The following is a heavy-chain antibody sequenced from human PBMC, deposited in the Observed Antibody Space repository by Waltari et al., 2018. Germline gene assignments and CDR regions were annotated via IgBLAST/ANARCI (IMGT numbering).Heavy chain of an antibody. CDR2: INTYSSKT. CDR1: GYSFPNHG. Sequence: QIQLLQSGPEVAKPGASVKLHCKPTGYSFPNHGLSWVRQAPGQGLEWMGWINTYSSKTRYAQKFQGRVFMTRDASTSTAYMEVRSLRSDDTAIYYCARERGEILGTSYFFDYWGQGTQVTVSS. CDR3: ARERGEILGTSYFFDY. J-gene: IGHJ4*02. V-gene: IGHV1-18*01. D-gene: IGHD1-26*01.